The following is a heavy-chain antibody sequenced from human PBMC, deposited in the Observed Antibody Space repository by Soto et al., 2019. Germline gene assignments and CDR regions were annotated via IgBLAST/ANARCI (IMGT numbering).Heavy chain of an antibody. CDR1: GFTFSDYY. D-gene: IGHD1-26*01. Sequence: GGSLRLSCAASGFTFSDYYMSWIRQAPGKGLEWVSYISSSGSTIYYADSVKGRFTISRDNAKNSLYLQMDSLRAEDTAVYYCARSGVSGSYYAFDIWGQGTMVTVSS. J-gene: IGHJ3*02. CDR2: ISSSGSTI. V-gene: IGHV3-11*01. CDR3: ARSGVSGSYYAFDI.